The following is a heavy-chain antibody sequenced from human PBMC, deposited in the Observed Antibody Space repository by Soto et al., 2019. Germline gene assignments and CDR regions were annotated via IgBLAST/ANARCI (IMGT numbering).Heavy chain of an antibody. CDR3: AKGVPGIAVAGTGXFQH. D-gene: IGHD6-19*01. CDR2: ISGSGDST. Sequence: GGSLRLSCAASGFTFSSYAMSWVRQAPGKGLEWVSGISGSGDSTYYADSVKGRFTISRDNSKNTLYLQMNSLRAEDTAVYYCAKGVPGIAVAGTGXFQHWGQRTLVTVSS. J-gene: IGHJ1*01. V-gene: IGHV3-23*01. CDR1: GFTFSSYA.